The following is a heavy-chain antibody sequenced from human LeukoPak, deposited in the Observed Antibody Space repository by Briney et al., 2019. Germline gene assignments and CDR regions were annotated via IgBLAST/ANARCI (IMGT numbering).Heavy chain of an antibody. CDR2: IKSDGSST. V-gene: IGHV3-74*01. D-gene: IGHD6-13*01. CDR1: GFMFSRFW. J-gene: IGHJ4*02. CDR3: VRDSSSWYYDY. Sequence: GGSLRISCAASGFMFSRFWMHRGREAPRNRPFWVSHIKSDGSSTTYADSVKGRFTISRDNAKSTLYLQMNSLRVEDTAVYYCVRDSSSWYYDYWGQGTLVTVSS.